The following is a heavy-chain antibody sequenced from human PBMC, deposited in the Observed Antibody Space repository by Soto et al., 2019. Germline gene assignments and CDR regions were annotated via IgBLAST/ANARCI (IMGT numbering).Heavy chain of an antibody. Sequence: QVQLVQSGAEVKKPGSSVKVSCEASGGSFTSYTFTWVRQAPGQGLEWMGRIIPIKGRADYALKLQDIVTMTADRATKTVYMELRVLRPEDTAIDYWAKSLLFVDHANMDVWVKGTTVTVSS. CDR1: GGSFTSYT. CDR2: IIPIKGRA. D-gene: IGHD2-21*01. J-gene: IGHJ6*03. CDR3: AKSLLFVDHANMDV. V-gene: IGHV1-69*02.